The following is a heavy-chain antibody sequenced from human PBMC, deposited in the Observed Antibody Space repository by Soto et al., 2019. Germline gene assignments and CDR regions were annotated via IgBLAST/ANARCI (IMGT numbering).Heavy chain of an antibody. D-gene: IGHD3-10*01. CDR3: ARDRGSGSYLAFDI. CDR2: IYYSVST. Sequence: QVQLQESGPGLVKPSQTLSLTCTVSGGSISSGGYYWSWIRQHPGKGLAWIGYIYYSVSTYYNPSLKSRVTISVDTSKKKFSLKLSSVTAADTAVYYCARDRGSGSYLAFDIWGQGTMVTVSS. J-gene: IGHJ3*02. V-gene: IGHV4-31*03. CDR1: GGSISSGGYY.